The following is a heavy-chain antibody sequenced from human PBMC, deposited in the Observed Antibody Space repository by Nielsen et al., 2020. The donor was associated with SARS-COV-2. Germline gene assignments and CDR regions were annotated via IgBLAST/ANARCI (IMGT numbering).Heavy chain of an antibody. CDR3: AREGIDYIDSPGFSFDY. CDR1: GFTFRRYG. J-gene: IGHJ4*02. CDR2: IWYDGSNR. Sequence: GESLKISCAASGFTFRRYGMHWVRQAPGKGLEWVAVIWYDGSNRYFADYVKGRFTISRDNSNNILYLQMGSLRAEDTAVYYCAREGIDYIDSPGFSFDYWGQGTLVTVSS. V-gene: IGHV3-33*01. D-gene: IGHD4-17*01.